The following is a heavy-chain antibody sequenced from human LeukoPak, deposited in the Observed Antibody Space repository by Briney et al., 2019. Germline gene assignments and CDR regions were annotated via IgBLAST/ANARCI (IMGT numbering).Heavy chain of an antibody. CDR1: VYTFPMYD. Sequence: SVKVSFKCSVYTFPMYDINWVRQATAQGREGMGWMKTKSGNTGYAQKFQGRVTMTRNPSISTAYMELSSLRSEDTAVYYRARDSLNNYYYYYYLDAGGKGPRVTVS. CDR3: ARDSLNNYYYYYYLDA. J-gene: IGHJ6*03. CDR2: MKTKSGNT. V-gene: IGHV1-8*01. D-gene: IGHD1/OR15-1a*01.